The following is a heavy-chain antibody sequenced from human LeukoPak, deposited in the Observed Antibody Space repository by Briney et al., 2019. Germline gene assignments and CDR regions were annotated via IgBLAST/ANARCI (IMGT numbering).Heavy chain of an antibody. J-gene: IGHJ6*03. CDR1: GFTFSSYG. Sequence: PGGTLRLSCAASGFTFSSYGMSWVRQAPGKGLEWVSGISGSGGSTYYADSVKGRFTISRDNSKNTLYLQMNSLRAEDTAVYYCATAPAYYYYMDVWGKGTTVTVSS. V-gene: IGHV3-23*01. CDR3: ATAPAYYYYMDV. CDR2: ISGSGGST.